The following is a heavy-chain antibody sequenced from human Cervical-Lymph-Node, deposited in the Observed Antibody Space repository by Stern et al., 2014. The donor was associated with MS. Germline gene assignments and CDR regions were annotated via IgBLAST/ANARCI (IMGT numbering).Heavy chain of an antibody. Sequence: QVQLVQSGAEVKKPGASMNVSCKASAYTFTGYYIHWVRQAPGQGLEWMGRINPNSGGTSYAQKFQGRVTMTSDPSISTAYVELTRLTSDDTAVYYCARGGDFDAFDIWGQGTMVTVSS. V-gene: IGHV1-2*06. D-gene: IGHD2-21*02. CDR1: AYTFTGYY. J-gene: IGHJ3*02. CDR3: ARGGDFDAFDI. CDR2: INPNSGGT.